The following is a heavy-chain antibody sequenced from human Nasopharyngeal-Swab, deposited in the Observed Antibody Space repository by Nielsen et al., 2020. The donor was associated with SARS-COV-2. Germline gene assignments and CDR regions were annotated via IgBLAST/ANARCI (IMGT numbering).Heavy chain of an antibody. CDR3: ARISPSYYYDSSGADY. CDR1: GFTFSSYE. CDR2: ISSSGSTI. Sequence: GESLKISCAASGFTFSSYEMNWVRQAPGKGLEWVSYISSSGSTIHYADSVKGRFTISRDNAKNSLFLQMSGLRAEDTAVYYCARISPSYYYDSSGADYWGQGTLVTVSS. J-gene: IGHJ4*02. D-gene: IGHD3-22*01. V-gene: IGHV3-48*03.